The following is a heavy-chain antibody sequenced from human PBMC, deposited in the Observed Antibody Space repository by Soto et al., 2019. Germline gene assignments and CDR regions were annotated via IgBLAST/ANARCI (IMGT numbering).Heavy chain of an antibody. CDR2: IYHSGST. V-gene: IGHV4-4*02. D-gene: IGHD6-13*01. J-gene: IGHJ4*02. Sequence: SETLSLTCAVSGGSISSSNWWSWVRQPPGKGLEWIGEIYHSGSTNYNPSLKSRVTISVDKSKNQFSLKLSSVTAADTAVYYYALRIAAAGDFDYWGQGTLVTVSS. CDR3: ALRIAAAGDFDY. CDR1: GGSISSSNW.